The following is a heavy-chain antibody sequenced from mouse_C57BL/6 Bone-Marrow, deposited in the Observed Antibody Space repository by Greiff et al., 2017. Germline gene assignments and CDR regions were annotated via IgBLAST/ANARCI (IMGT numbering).Heavy chain of an antibody. CDR2: IYPRDGST. D-gene: IGHD3-3*01. CDR3: ARSRVGLLGPFDY. Sequence: VHLVESDAELVKPGASVKISCKVSGYTFTDHTIHWMKQRPEQGLEWIGYIYPRDGSTKYNQKFKDKATLTADKSSSTAYMQLSSLTSEDSAVYYCARSRVGLLGPFDYWGQGTTLTVSS. J-gene: IGHJ2*01. V-gene: IGHV1-78*01. CDR1: GYTFTDHT.